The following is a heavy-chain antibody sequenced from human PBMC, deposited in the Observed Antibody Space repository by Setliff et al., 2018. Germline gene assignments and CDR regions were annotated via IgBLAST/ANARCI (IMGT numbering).Heavy chain of an antibody. CDR3: ARTLSGYLSYFDS. CDR2: INHTGKT. D-gene: IGHD5-12*01. Sequence: LSLTCTVYGASFSDYYWGWIRQPPGKGLEWIAEINHTGKTYYNPSLKSRVTISIDTSKNYFSLRLTSVTAADTAMYFCARTLSGYLSYFDSWGQGTLVTVSS. J-gene: IGHJ4*02. V-gene: IGHV4-34*01. CDR1: GASFSDYY.